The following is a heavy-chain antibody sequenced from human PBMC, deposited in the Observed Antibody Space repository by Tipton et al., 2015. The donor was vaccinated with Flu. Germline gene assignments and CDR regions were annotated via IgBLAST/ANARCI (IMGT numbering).Heavy chain of an antibody. CDR2: IYHSGST. CDR3: ARGGGITMIVVAHY. D-gene: IGHD3-22*01. V-gene: IGHV4-38-2*02. J-gene: IGHJ4*02. CDR1: GYSISSGYY. Sequence: TLSLTCTVSGYSISSGYYWGWIRQPPGKGLEWIGSIYHSGSTYYNPSLKSRVTISVDTSKNQFSLKLSSVTAADTAVYYCARGGGITMIVVAHYWGQGTLVTVSS.